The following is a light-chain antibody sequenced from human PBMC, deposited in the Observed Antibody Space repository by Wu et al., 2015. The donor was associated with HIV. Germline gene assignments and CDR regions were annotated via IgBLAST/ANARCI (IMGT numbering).Light chain of an antibody. CDR3: QHWEI. Sequence: EKLMTQSPATLSVSPGERVTLSCRASQSVNNNLAWYQQIPGQAPRLLIYGASSRATGIPDRFSASVSGTDFTLTISRLEPEDFALYYCQHWEIFGQGTK. CDR1: QSVNNN. CDR2: GAS. J-gene: IGKJ2*01. V-gene: IGKV3D-15*01.